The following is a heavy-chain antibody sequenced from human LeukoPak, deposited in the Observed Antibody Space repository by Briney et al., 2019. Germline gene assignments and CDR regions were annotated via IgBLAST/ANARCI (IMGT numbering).Heavy chain of an antibody. V-gene: IGHV3-43*02. CDR2: ISGDGGST. CDR1: GFTFSSYS. CDR3: AKDMEVPEGDFDY. J-gene: IGHJ4*02. D-gene: IGHD2-2*01. Sequence: GGSLKLSCAASGFTFSSYSMNWVRQAPGKGLEWVSLISGDGGSTYYADSVKGRFTISRDNSKNSLYLQMNSLRTEDTALYYCAKDMEVPEGDFDYWGQGTLVTVSS.